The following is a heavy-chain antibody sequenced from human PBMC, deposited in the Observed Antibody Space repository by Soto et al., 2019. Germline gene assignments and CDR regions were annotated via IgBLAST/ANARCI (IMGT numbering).Heavy chain of an antibody. CDR2: MNPNSGNT. Sequence: ASVKVSCKASGYTFTSYDINWVRQATGQGLEWMGWMNPNSGNTGYAQKFQGRVTMTRNTSISTAYMELSSLRSEDMAVYYCATLWFGELLYPPAFDIWGQGTMVTVSS. CDR3: ATLWFGELLYPPAFDI. V-gene: IGHV1-8*01. D-gene: IGHD3-10*01. CDR1: GYTFTSYD. J-gene: IGHJ3*02.